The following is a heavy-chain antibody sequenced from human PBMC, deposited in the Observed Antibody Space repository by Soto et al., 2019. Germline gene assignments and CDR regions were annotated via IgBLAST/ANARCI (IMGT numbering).Heavy chain of an antibody. CDR1: GYTFTSYG. D-gene: IGHD4-17*01. Sequence: ASVKVSCKASGYTFTSYGISWVRQAPGQGLEWMGWISAYNGNTNYAQKLQGRVTMTTDTSTSTAYMELRSLRSDDTAVYYCARDRPLSAAAGVRGYGDYVDGFDYWGQGTLVTVSS. J-gene: IGHJ4*02. V-gene: IGHV1-18*01. CDR3: ARDRPLSAAAGVRGYGDYVDGFDY. CDR2: ISAYNGNT.